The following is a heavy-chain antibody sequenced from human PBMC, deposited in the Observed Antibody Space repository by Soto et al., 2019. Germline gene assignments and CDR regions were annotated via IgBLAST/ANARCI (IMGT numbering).Heavy chain of an antibody. J-gene: IGHJ4*02. D-gene: IGHD1-20*01. CDR3: ARITGRHLDY. Sequence: SETLSLTCTVSSGSISVTNVFWGWVRQPPGKGLEWIGNIGYSGTAYFSPSLATRVTFHVDTSKNQFSLTLYSVTAADTAVYYCARITGRHLDYWGQGILVTVS. CDR2: IGYSGTA. V-gene: IGHV4-39*01. CDR1: SGSISVTNVF.